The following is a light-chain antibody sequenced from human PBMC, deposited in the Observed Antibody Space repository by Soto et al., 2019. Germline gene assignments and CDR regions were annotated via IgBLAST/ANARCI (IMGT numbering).Light chain of an antibody. CDR1: SSDVGDYDR. J-gene: IGLJ2*01. V-gene: IGLV2-18*02. Sequence: QSVLTQPPSVSGSPGQSVTISCTGTSSDVGDYDRVSWYQQPPGTAPRLLIYDVTNRPSGVPDRFSGSKSGNTASLTISGLQAEDETDYYCSSYTRTNTILFGGGTKLTVL. CDR3: SSYTRTNTIL. CDR2: DVT.